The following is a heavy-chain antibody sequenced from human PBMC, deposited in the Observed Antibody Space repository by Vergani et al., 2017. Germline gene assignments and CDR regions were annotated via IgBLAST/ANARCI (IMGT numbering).Heavy chain of an antibody. J-gene: IGHJ4*02. D-gene: IGHD1-7*01. V-gene: IGHV4-38-2*01. CDR3: ARITGTTSTYFDY. CDR1: GYSISSGYY. Sequence: QVQLQESGPGLVKPSETLSLTCAVSGYSISSGYYWGWIRQPPGKGLEWIGSIYHSGSTYYNPSLKSRVTISVDTSKHQFSLKLSSVTAADTAVYYCARITGTTSTYFDYWGQGTLVTVSS. CDR2: IYHSGST.